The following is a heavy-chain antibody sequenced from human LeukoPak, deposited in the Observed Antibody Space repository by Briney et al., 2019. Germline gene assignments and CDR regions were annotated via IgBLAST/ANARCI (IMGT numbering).Heavy chain of an antibody. J-gene: IGHJ4*02. D-gene: IGHD3-3*01. Sequence: GGSLRLSCAASGFTFSSYAMSWVRQAPGKGLEWVSAISGSGGSTYYADSVKGRFTISRDNSKNTLYLQMNSLRAEDTAVYYCAKDPFITIFGVVTPLFDYWGQGTLVTVSS. V-gene: IGHV3-23*01. CDR3: AKDPFITIFGVVTPLFDY. CDR1: GFTFSSYA. CDR2: ISGSGGST.